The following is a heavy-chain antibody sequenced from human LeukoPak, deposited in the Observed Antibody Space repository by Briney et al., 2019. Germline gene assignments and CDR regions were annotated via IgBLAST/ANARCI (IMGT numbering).Heavy chain of an antibody. CDR1: GYTFTDSY. CDR3: AKVTGSYDY. V-gene: IGHV1-2*02. CDR2: INPSSGGT. D-gene: IGHD1-26*01. Sequence: ASVKVSCKASGYTFTDSYIHWVRQAPGQGLEWMGWINPSSGGTNYAQKFQGRVTMTKDTSITTAYMEMRRLTSDDTAVYYCAKVTGSYDYWGQGSLVTVSS. J-gene: IGHJ4*02.